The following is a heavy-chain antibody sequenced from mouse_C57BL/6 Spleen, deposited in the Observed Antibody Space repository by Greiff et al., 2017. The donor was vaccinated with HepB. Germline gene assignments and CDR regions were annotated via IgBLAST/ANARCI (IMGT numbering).Heavy chain of an antibody. D-gene: IGHD1-1*01. CDR3: TYYLFAY. CDR2: IDPETGGT. J-gene: IGHJ3*01. Sequence: QVQLQQSGAELVRPGASVTLSCKASGYTFTDYEMHWVKQTPVHGLEWIGAIDPETGGTAYNQKFKGKAILTADKSSSTAYVELRSLTSEDSAVYYCTYYLFAYWGQGTLVTVSA. CDR1: GYTFTDYE. V-gene: IGHV1-15*01.